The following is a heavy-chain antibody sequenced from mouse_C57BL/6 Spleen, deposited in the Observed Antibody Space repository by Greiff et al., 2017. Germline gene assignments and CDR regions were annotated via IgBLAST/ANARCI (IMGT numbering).Heavy chain of an antibody. J-gene: IGHJ2*01. Sequence: QVQLQQSGAELVRPGASVTLSCKASGYTFTDYEMHWVKQTPVHGLEWIGAIDPETGGTAYNQKFKGKAILTADKSSSTAYMELRSLTSEDSAVYYCTRSVYDYGGYFDYWGQGTTLTVSS. CDR3: TRSVYDYGGYFDY. V-gene: IGHV1-15*01. D-gene: IGHD2-4*01. CDR2: IDPETGGT. CDR1: GYTFTDYE.